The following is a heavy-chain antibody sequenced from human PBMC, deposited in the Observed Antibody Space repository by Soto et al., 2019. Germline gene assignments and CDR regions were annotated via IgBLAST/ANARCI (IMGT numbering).Heavy chain of an antibody. Sequence: PGGSLRLSCAASEFIFSSYWMNWVRQAPGKGLEWVATINQDGNEKYYVDSVKGRFTMSRDNAKNSLYLQMNSLRVEDTAVYYCARARIVVLTNSRYFDYWGQGALVTVSS. V-gene: IGHV3-7*03. CDR3: ARARIVVLTNSRYFDY. CDR2: INQDGNEK. D-gene: IGHD3-22*01. CDR1: EFIFSSYW. J-gene: IGHJ4*02.